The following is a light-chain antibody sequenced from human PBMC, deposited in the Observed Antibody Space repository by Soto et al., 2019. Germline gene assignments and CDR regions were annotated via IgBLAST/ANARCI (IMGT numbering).Light chain of an antibody. CDR2: QVS. CDR3: SSYISMIVRV. CDR1: SSDVGGYDF. Sequence: QSVLTQPASVSGSPGQSITIPCTGTSSDVGGYDFVSWYQHHPGKAPRLIIYQVSNRPSGVSNRFSGSKSGNTASLTISGLQPEDEADYYCSSYISMIVRVFGGGTKVTVL. J-gene: IGLJ3*02. V-gene: IGLV2-14*01.